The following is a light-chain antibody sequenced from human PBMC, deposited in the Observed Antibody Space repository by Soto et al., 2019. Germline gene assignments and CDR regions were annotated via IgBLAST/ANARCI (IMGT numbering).Light chain of an antibody. V-gene: IGLV1-40*01. Sequence: QSVLTQPPSVSGAPGQRVTISCTGSSSNIGAGYAVHWYQQLPGTAPKLLIYANSNRPSGVPDRFSGSKSGTSASLAITGLQDEDEADYYCQSYYSSPLCGTGTKVNVL. CDR2: ANS. CDR3: QSYYSSPL. CDR1: SSNIGAGYA. J-gene: IGLJ1*01.